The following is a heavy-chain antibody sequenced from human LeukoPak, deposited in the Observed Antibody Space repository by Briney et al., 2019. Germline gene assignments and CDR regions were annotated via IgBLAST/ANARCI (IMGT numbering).Heavy chain of an antibody. Sequence: GASVKVSCKASGGTFSSYAISWVRQAPGQGLEWMGGIIPIFGTANYAQKFQGRVTITADESTSTAYMELSSLRSEDTAVYYCAKRALYDYALICFFDIWGQGTMVTVSS. CDR3: AKRALYDYALICFFDI. D-gene: IGHD3-16*01. V-gene: IGHV1-69*13. J-gene: IGHJ3*02. CDR2: IIPIFGTA. CDR1: GGTFSSYA.